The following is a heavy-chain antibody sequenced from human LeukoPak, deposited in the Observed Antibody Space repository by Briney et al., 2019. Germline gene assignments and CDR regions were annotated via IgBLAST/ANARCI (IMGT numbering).Heavy chain of an antibody. CDR2: IKQDGGEK. V-gene: IGHV3-7*04. J-gene: IGHJ3*02. D-gene: IGHD1-26*01. CDR1: RFTFNSHS. Sequence: QPAASLRLSCAAPRFTFNSHSMSSVRQAPAPRPPCGANIKQDGGEKYDVDSGKGRFTISRDNAKNSLYLQMNSLRAEDTAVYYCARGGGSYYYAFDIWGQGTMVTVSS. CDR3: ARGGGSYYYAFDI.